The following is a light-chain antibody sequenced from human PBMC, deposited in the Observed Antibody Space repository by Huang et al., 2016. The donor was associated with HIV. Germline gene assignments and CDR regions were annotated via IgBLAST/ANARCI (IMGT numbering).Light chain of an antibody. CDR1: QGISNS. J-gene: IGKJ1*01. CDR2: AAS. CDR3: QQYYSTPT. V-gene: IGKV1-NL1*01. Sequence: DIQMTQSPSSLSASAGDRVTITCRASQGISNSLAWYQQKPGKAPKLLLYAASRLESGVPSRVSGSGSGTDDTLTINGLQPEDFATYYCQQYYSTPTFGQGTKVEIK.